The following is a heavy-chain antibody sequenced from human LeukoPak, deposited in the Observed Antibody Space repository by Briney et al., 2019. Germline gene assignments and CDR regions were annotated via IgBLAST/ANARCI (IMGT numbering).Heavy chain of an antibody. CDR1: GFTFSSYA. D-gene: IGHD2/OR15-2a*01. V-gene: IGHV3-23*01. Sequence: PGGSLRLSCAASGFTFSSYAMSWVRQAPGKGLEWVSAISGSGGSTYYADSVKGRFTISRDNSKNTLYLQMNSLRAEDTAVYYCAKGPPSMAYQKGGDAFDIGGKGTMAPVFS. J-gene: IGHJ3*02. CDR2: ISGSGGST. CDR3: AKGPPSMAYQKGGDAFDI.